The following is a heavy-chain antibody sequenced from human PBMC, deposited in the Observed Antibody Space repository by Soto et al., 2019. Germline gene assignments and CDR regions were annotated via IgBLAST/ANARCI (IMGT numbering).Heavy chain of an antibody. CDR3: ARGRGYCSSTSCGNWFDP. CDR2: ISSSGSTI. V-gene: IGHV3-48*03. Sequence: GGSLRLSCAASGFTFSSYEMNWVRQAPGKGLEWVLYISSSGSTIYYADSVKGRFTISRDNAKNSLYLQMNSLRAEDTAVYYCARGRGYCSSTSCGNWFDPWGQGTLVTVSS. D-gene: IGHD2-2*01. CDR1: GFTFSSYE. J-gene: IGHJ5*02.